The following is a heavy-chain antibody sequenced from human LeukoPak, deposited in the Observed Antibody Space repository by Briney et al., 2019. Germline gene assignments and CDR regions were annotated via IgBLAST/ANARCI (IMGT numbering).Heavy chain of an antibody. CDR1: GGSISSGSYY. V-gene: IGHV4-61*02. CDR3: ARGPPPPWDLLGGVGRVTFYFDY. CDR2: IYTSGST. Sequence: SQTLSLTCTVSGGSISSGSYYWSWIRQPAGKGLEWIGRIYTSGSTNYNPSLKSRVTISVDTSKNQFSLKLSSVTAADTAVYYCARGPPPPWDLLGGVGRVTFYFDYWGQGTLVTVSS. J-gene: IGHJ4*02. D-gene: IGHD1-26*01.